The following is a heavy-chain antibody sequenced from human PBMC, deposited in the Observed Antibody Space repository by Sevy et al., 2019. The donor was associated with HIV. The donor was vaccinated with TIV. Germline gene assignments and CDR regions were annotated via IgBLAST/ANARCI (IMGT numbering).Heavy chain of an antibody. CDR3: ARGRKTTEEWLEELDYYDGLDV. V-gene: IGHV3-30*02. CDR1: GFSLTTSD. Sequence: GGSLRLSCAASGFSLTTSDMHWVRQAPGKGLEWVAYVRNDGSNKYYADSVRDRFTISRDSPKNTVYLQMNSLRDEDTAIYYCARGRKTTEEWLEELDYYDGLDVWGQGTTVTVSS. J-gene: IGHJ6*02. D-gene: IGHD2-8*01. CDR2: VRNDGSNK.